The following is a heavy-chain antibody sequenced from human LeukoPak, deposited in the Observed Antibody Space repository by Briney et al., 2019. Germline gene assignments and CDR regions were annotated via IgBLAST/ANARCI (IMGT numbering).Heavy chain of an antibody. Sequence: GGSLRLSCSASCFTFSTYPMHWVRQAPGKGLEYVSTIFANGDITSYAASVKGRFTTSRDNSKNTLYLQMSSLRPEDTAVYYCVKSPSDGLDVWGQGATVTVSS. CDR1: CFTFSTYP. CDR2: IFANGDIT. V-gene: IGHV3-64D*09. CDR3: VKSPSDGLDV. J-gene: IGHJ6*02.